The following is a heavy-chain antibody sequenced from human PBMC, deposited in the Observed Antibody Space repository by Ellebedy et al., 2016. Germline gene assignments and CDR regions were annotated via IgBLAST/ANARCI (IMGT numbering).Heavy chain of an antibody. Sequence: GGSLRLXXAASGFSVTSNDMSWVRQAPGRGLELVSLMYGGGTEYYADSVKGRFTITRDNSKIRVYLQMNSLRLEDTAVYYCAKVHSPDFYNNYGMDVWGQGTTVTVSS. D-gene: IGHD1-14*01. CDR3: AKVHSPDFYNNYGMDV. CDR2: MYGGGTE. J-gene: IGHJ6*01. CDR1: GFSVTSND. V-gene: IGHV3-66*02.